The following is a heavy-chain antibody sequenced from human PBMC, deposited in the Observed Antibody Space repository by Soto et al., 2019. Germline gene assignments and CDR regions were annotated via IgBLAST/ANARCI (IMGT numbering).Heavy chain of an antibody. J-gene: IGHJ4*01. CDR2: IKSDGSGT. V-gene: IGHV3-74*01. CDR1: GFTFTSHW. CDR3: ASECTWTGCAFES. D-gene: IGHD2-21*01. Sequence: EVQLVESGGDLVQPGGSLRLSCAASGFTFTSHWMHWVRQAPGKGLEWVSRIKSDGSGTIYADSVKGRFTIARDNANNTLDLQMTRLRADDTCVYFCASECTWTGCAFESWGHGTFVTVAS.